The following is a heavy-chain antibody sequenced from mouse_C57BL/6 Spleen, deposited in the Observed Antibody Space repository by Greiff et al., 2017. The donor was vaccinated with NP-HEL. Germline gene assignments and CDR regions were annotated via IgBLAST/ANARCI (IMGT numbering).Heavy chain of an antibody. CDR3: ARSIYDGYYRDYYAMDY. D-gene: IGHD2-3*01. J-gene: IGHJ4*01. V-gene: IGHV1-22*01. CDR1: GYTFTDYN. Sequence: EVQLQQSGPELVKPGASVKMSCKASGYTFTDYNMHWVKQSHGKSLEWIGYINPNNGGTSYNQKFKGKATLTVNKSSSTAYMELRSLTSEDSAVYYCARSIYDGYYRDYYAMDYWGQGTSGTVSS. CDR2: INPNNGGT.